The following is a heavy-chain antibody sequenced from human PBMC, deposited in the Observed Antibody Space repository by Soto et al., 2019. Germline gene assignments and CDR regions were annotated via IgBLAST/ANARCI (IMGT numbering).Heavy chain of an antibody. CDR1: GYTFTSYD. V-gene: IGHV1-8*01. CDR2: MNPNSGNT. Sequence: ASVKVSCKASGYTFTSYDINWVRQATGQGLEWMGWMNPNSGNTGYAQKFQGRVTMTRNTSISTAYMELSSLRSEDTAVYYCARGLMGTYCGGDCKASDAFDFWGQGTMVTVSS. J-gene: IGHJ3*01. D-gene: IGHD2-21*01. CDR3: ARGLMGTYCGGDCKASDAFDF.